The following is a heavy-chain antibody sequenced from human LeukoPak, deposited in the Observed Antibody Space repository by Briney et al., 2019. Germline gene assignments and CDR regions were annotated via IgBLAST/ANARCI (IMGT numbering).Heavy chain of an antibody. CDR3: ASSTTGAKHRLSYLRLNY. Sequence: SETLSLTCAVYGGSFSGYYWSWIRQPPGKGLEWIGEINHSGSTNYNPSLKSRVTISVDTSKNQFSLKLSSVTAADTAVYYCASSTTGAKHRLSYLRLNYWGQGTLVTVS. CDR1: GGSFSGYY. V-gene: IGHV4-34*01. CDR2: INHSGST. J-gene: IGHJ4*02. D-gene: IGHD1-7*01.